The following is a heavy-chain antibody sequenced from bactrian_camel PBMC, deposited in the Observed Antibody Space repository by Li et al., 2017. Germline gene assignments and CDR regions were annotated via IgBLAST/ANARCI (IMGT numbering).Heavy chain of an antibody. D-gene: IGHD2*01. CDR2: IYDDNSVT. CDR1: GFTFSIFD. J-gene: IGHJ4*01. Sequence: VQLVESGGGSVQPGGSLRLSCAASGFTFSIFDMSWVRQAPGKGLEWVADIYDDNSVTSYRDSVKGRFTISRDNAKNSVYLQMNSLKLEDTAMYYCAADFGPYCSGPYLARRANFEGQGTQVTVS. V-gene: IGHV3S10*01.